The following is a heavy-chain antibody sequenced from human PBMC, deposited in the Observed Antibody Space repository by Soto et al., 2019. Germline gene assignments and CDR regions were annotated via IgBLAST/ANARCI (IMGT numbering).Heavy chain of an antibody. D-gene: IGHD3-9*01. CDR2: IDPSDSYT. J-gene: IGHJ5*02. CDR1: GYSFTSYW. CDR3: ARHGPRKKDFDWLPPFDT. V-gene: IGHV5-10-1*01. Sequence: GESLKISCKGSGYSFTSYWISWVRQMPGKGLEWMGRIDPSDSYTNYSPSFQGHVTISADKSISTAYLQWSSLKASDTAMYYCARHGPRKKDFDWLPPFDTWGQGTLVTVSS.